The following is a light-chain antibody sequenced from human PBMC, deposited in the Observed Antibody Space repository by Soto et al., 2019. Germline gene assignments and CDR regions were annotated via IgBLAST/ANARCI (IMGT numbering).Light chain of an antibody. CDR3: AAWDDSLNGYV. CDR2: SNN. Sequence: QSVLTQPPSASGTPGPRVTISFSGSSSNIGSNTVNLYQQLPGTAPKHLIYSNNQRPSGVPDRFSRSKSGTSASLAISGLQSEYEADYYCAAWDDSLNGYVFGTGTKVTVL. CDR1: SSNIGSNT. V-gene: IGLV1-44*01. J-gene: IGLJ1*01.